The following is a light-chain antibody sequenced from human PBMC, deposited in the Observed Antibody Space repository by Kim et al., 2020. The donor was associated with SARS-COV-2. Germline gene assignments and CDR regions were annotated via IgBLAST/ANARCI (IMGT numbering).Light chain of an antibody. CDR3: QVWDTSSDHAV. CDR2: YDS. J-gene: IGLJ2*01. Sequence: APGTAARVTCGGNNIGSESVHWYQQQPGQAPVLVIFYDSDRPSGIPERFSGSNSGNTATLTISRVEAGDEADYYCQVWDTSSDHAVFGGGTQLTVL. CDR1: NIGSES. V-gene: IGLV3-21*04.